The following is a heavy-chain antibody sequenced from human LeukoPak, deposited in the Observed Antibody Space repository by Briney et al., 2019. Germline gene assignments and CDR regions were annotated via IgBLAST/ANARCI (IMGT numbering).Heavy chain of an antibody. Sequence: SETLSLTCSVSGASISSSSYYWGWIRQPPGKGLEWIGSIFYGGSTYYNPSFKSRVTISVDTSNNQFSLRLSSVTAADTAMYYCARVGEYSSAWYYFDYWGQGTLVTVSS. CDR1: GASISSSSYY. J-gene: IGHJ4*02. V-gene: IGHV4-39*07. CDR2: IFYGGST. CDR3: ARVGEYSSAWYYFDY. D-gene: IGHD6-19*01.